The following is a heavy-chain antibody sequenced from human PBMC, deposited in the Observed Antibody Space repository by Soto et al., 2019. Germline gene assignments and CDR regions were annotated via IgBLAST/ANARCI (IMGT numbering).Heavy chain of an antibody. CDR2: IYWDDDK. CDR3: AHPGRGWYAFDI. V-gene: IGHV2-5*02. D-gene: IGHD6-19*01. Sequence: QITLKESGPTLVKPTQTLTLTCTFSGFSLSTSGVGVGWIRQPPGKALEWLALIYWDDDKRYSPSLKSRLTITKDTSKNQVVLTMTNMDPVDTASYYCAHPGRGWYAFDIWGQGTMVTVSS. CDR1: GFSLSTSGVG. J-gene: IGHJ3*02.